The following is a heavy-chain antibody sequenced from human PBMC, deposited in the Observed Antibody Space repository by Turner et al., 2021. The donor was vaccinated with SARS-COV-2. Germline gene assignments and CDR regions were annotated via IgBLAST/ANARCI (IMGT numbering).Heavy chain of an antibody. CDR1: GFTFSSYS. D-gene: IGHD5-18*01. V-gene: IGHV3-48*01. CDR3: SREGGYSYGPYYDGMDV. CDR2: ISSSSSTI. Sequence: EVQLIESGGGLVQPGGSLSLSCAASGFTFSSYSMNWLRQAPGKVLVCVSCISSSSSTIYYADSVKGRFTISRDNAKNSLYLQMNSLRAEDTAVYYCSREGGYSYGPYYDGMDVWGQGTTVTVSS. J-gene: IGHJ6*02.